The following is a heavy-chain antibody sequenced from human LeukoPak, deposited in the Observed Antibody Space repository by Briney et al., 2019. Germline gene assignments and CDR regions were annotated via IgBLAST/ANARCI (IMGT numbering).Heavy chain of an antibody. D-gene: IGHD3-22*01. J-gene: IGHJ4*02. CDR3: ARGERKWFKRSYYFDY. Sequence: GGSLRLSCAASGFTFSSYEMNWVRQAPGKGLEWVSYISSSGSTIYYADSVKGRFTISRDNAKNSLYLQMNSLRAEDTAVYYCARGERKWFKRSYYFDYWGQGTLVTVSS. V-gene: IGHV3-48*03. CDR1: GFTFSSYE. CDR2: ISSSGSTI.